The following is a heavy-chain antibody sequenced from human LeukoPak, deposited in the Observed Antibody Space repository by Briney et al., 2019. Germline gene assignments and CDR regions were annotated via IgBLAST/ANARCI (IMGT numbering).Heavy chain of an antibody. CDR1: GFTFNSHA. D-gene: IGHD3-9*01. V-gene: IGHV3-23*01. CDR3: AKHHSWGNWFYDY. Sequence: GGSLRLSCALSGFTFNSHAVSWVRRAPGKGLEWVSTLGGATISYADSVKGRFTISGDGSKSTLDLQMDSLRAEDTAIYYCAKHHSWGNWFYDYWGQGPWSPSPQ. J-gene: IGHJ4*02. CDR2: LGGATI.